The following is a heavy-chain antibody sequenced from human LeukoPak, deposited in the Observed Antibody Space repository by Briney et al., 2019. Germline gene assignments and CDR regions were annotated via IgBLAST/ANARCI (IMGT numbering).Heavy chain of an antibody. V-gene: IGHV1-18*01. D-gene: IGHD3-22*01. CDR1: GYTFTSYG. Sequence: ASVKVSCKASGYTFTSYGISWVRQAPGQGLEWMGWISAYNGNTNCAQKLQGRVTMTTDTSTSTAYMELRSLRSDDTAVYYCARVIPTYYYDSSGYLDYWGQGTLVTVSS. CDR3: ARVIPTYYYDSSGYLDY. CDR2: ISAYNGNT. J-gene: IGHJ4*02.